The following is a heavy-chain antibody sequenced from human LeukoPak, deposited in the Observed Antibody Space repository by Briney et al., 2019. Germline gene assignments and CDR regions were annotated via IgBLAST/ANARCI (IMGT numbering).Heavy chain of an antibody. CDR1: GFTFSSYW. J-gene: IGHJ1*01. Sequence: GGSLRLSCAASGFTFSSYWMSWVRQAPGKGLEWVANIKQDGSEKYYVDSVKGRFTISRDNAKNSLYLQMNSLRAEDTAVYYCAKVGTPPLITASYSLYFQHWGQGTLVTVSS. D-gene: IGHD6-6*01. CDR3: AKVGTPPLITASYSLYFQH. CDR2: IKQDGSEK. V-gene: IGHV3-7*03.